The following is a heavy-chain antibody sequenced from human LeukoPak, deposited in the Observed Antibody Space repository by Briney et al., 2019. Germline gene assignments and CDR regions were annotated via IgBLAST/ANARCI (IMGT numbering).Heavy chain of an antibody. CDR3: AKDRDYFGSGSYYKGPFDY. J-gene: IGHJ4*02. CDR2: IGGSGGST. D-gene: IGHD3-10*01. CDR1: GFTFSIYP. V-gene: IGHV3-23*01. Sequence: PGGSLRLSCAASGFTFSIYPMNWVRQAPGKGLEWITTIGGSGGSTYYADSVKRRFTISRDNSRNSLYLQMNSLRAEDTAIYYWAKDRDYFGSGSYYKGPFDYWGQGTLVTVSS.